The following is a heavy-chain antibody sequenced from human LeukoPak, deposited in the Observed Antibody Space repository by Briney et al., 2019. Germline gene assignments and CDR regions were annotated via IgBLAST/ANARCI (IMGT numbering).Heavy chain of an antibody. Sequence: SETLSLTCTVSGGSISSYYWSWIRQPPGKALEWIGNIFYSGSTYYSPSLKSRVTISLDTSRNQFSLKLSSVTAADTAVYYCARVLDWFDPWGQGTLVTVSS. J-gene: IGHJ5*02. CDR2: IFYSGST. CDR1: GGSISSYY. V-gene: IGHV4-59*04. CDR3: ARVLDWFDP.